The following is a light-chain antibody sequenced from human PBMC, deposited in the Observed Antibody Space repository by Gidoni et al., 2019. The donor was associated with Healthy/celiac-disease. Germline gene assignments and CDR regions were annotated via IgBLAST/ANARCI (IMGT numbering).Light chain of an antibody. Sequence: DIQMTQSPSTLSASVGDRVTITCRASQSSSSWLAWYQQKPGKAPKLLIYKASSLESGVPSRFRGSGSGTEFTLTISSLQPDDFATYYCKQYNSYPWTFGQGTKVEIK. CDR1: QSSSSW. CDR3: KQYNSYPWT. V-gene: IGKV1-5*03. CDR2: KAS. J-gene: IGKJ1*01.